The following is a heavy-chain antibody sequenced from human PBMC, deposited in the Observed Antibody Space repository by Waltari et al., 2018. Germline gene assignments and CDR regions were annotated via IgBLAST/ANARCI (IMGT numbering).Heavy chain of an antibody. Sequence: EVQLVQSGAEVKKPGEALKISCKGSGYSFTSSWTGRVRPVPGKGLEWMGIIYPCDSDTSYSPSFQGQVTISADKSISTAYLQWSSLKASDTAMYYCARDPMVQGAYYFDYWGQGTLVTVSS. D-gene: IGHD3-10*01. J-gene: IGHJ4*02. CDR3: ARDPMVQGAYYFDY. V-gene: IGHV5-51*03. CDR1: GYSFTSSW. CDR2: IYPCDSDT.